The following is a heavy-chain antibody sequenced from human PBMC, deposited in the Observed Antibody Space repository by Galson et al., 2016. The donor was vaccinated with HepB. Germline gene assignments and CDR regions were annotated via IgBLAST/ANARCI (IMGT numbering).Heavy chain of an antibody. J-gene: IGHJ4*02. D-gene: IGHD6-13*01. CDR3: ATVVTAAGTPPSY. Sequence: SVKVSCKASGGTFSAYSVSWVRQAPGQGLEWMGGIIPFLGTTHYAQKFQGRVTLTADKSTSTAYMELSSLRSKDTAVYYCATVVTAAGTPPSYWGQGTLVTVSS. V-gene: IGHV1-69*08. CDR2: IIPFLGTT. CDR1: GGTFSAYS.